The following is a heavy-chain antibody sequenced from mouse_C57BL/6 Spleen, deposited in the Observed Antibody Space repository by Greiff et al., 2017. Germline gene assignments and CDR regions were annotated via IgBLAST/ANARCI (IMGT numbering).Heavy chain of an antibody. CDR3: ARSIYYGNYWYFDV. J-gene: IGHJ1*03. Sequence: QVQLQQSGPELVKPGASVKISCKASGYAFSSSWMNWVKQRPGKGLEWIGRIYPGAGATNYNGKFKGKATLTADKSSSTAYMQLSSLTSEDSAVYFCARSIYYGNYWYFDVWGTGTTVTVSS. V-gene: IGHV1-82*01. CDR1: GYAFSSSW. D-gene: IGHD2-1*01. CDR2: IYPGAGAT.